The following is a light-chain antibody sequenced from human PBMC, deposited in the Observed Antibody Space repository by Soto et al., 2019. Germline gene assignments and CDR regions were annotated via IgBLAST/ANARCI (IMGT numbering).Light chain of an antibody. Sequence: DILMTQSPLSLPVTPCESASISFMSSHSLLHKNGNNYFNWYLQKPGQSPQLLIYMGFNRASGVPGRFSGSGSGTYFTLQITRVEAEDAGVYYCMQDIQNPRKFGKGNXVDIK. CDR2: MGF. J-gene: IGKJ1*01. CDR3: MQDIQNPRK. V-gene: IGKV2-28*01. CDR1: HSLLHKNGNNY.